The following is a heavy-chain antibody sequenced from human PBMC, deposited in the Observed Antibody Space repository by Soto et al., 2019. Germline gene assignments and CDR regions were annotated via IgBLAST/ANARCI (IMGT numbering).Heavy chain of an antibody. Sequence: QVQLQESGPGLVKSSETLSLTCTVTGGSISSYYWSWIRRPPGKGLEWIGRIYDSGSTNYNPSLESRVTISLDTSTNQFSLKFSSVTAADTAVYYCARAQPFEFHNWFDPWGQGTLVSVSA. J-gene: IGHJ5*02. V-gene: IGHV4-59*13. CDR2: IYDSGST. CDR1: GGSISSYY. D-gene: IGHD3-10*01. CDR3: ARAQPFEFHNWFDP.